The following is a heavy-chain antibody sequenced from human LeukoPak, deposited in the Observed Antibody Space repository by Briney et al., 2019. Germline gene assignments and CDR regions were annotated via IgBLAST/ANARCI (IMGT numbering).Heavy chain of an antibody. J-gene: IGHJ5*02. V-gene: IGHV3-48*03. CDR1: GFTFSHYE. D-gene: IGHD3-10*01. CDR2: INTSGSKT. Sequence: GGSLRLSCEASGFTFSHYEMIWVRQAPGEGLEWISFINTSGSKTYYVDSVKGRFTISRDNAKNTLYLQMNSLRAEDTAVYYCARDPMALDWFDTWGQGTLVTVSS. CDR3: ARDPMALDWFDT.